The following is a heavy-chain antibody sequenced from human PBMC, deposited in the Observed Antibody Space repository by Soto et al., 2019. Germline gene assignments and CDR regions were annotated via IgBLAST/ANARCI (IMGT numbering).Heavy chain of an antibody. CDR2: IYSSGST. J-gene: IGHJ5*02. V-gene: IGHV4-30-4*01. CDR3: ASLTLSFDP. Sequence: QVQLQESGPGLVKPSQTLSLTCTVSGASISSGDSFWSWIRQPPGKGLEWIAYIYSSGSTYYNPSLKRRVAXXIDTSKNQVSLNLSSLTAADTAVYYCASLTLSFDPWGQGTLVTVSS. CDR1: GASISSGDSF.